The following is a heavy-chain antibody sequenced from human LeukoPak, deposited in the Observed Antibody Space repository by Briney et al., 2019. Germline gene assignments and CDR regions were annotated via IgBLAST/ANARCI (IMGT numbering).Heavy chain of an antibody. Sequence: GGSLRLSCAASGFTFSSYSMNWVRQAPGKGLEWVSAISGSGSNTYYTDSVKDRFTISRDNSKNSLYLQMNSLRPKDTAVYYCAKSQREACCYGMDVWGQGTTVTVS. J-gene: IGHJ6*02. CDR1: GFTFSSYS. CDR3: AKSQREACCYGMDV. V-gene: IGHV3-23*01. CDR2: ISGSGSNT. D-gene: IGHD1-26*01.